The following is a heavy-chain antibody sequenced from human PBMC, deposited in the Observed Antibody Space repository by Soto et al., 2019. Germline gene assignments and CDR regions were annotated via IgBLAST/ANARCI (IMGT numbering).Heavy chain of an antibody. CDR1: GFTFSSYS. J-gene: IGHJ4*02. D-gene: IGHD2-2*01. V-gene: IGHV3-21*01. Sequence: LSLTCAASGFTFSSYSMNWVRQAPGKGLEWVSSISSSSSYIYYADSVKGRFTISRDNAKNSLYLQMNSLRAEDTAVYYCARSQSPPLLLCIDYWGQGTLVTVSS. CDR3: ARSQSPPLLLCIDY. CDR2: ISSSSSYI.